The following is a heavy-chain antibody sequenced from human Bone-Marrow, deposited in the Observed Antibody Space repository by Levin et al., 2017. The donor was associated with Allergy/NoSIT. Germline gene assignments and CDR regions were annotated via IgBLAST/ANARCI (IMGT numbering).Heavy chain of an antibody. J-gene: IGHJ4*02. CDR2: ISYSGAS. CDR3: VRSPYYDFWSRFSRGSLFDY. CDR1: GDSISSGKSY. D-gene: IGHD3-3*01. Sequence: SETLSLTCTVSGDSISSGKSYWNWIRQPPGKGLEWIAFISYSGASFYNPSLKSRVDISVDTSKNQFSLKIDSVTAADTAVYYCVRSPYYDFWSRFSRGSLFDYWGQGTLVTVSS. V-gene: IGHV4-30-4*01.